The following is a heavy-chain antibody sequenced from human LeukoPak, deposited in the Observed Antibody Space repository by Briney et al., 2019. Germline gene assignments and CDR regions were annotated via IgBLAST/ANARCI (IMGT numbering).Heavy chain of an antibody. Sequence: PGGSLRLSCVVSGFTFSSSWTHWVRQAPGRGLVYVSRISSDGSDIFYADSVKGRFTISRDNSKNMLYLQMNSLRAEDTAVYYCARDKGAATEERSDYWGQGTLVTVSS. V-gene: IGHV3-74*01. CDR3: ARDKGAATEERSDY. CDR1: GFTFSSSW. CDR2: ISSDGSDI. J-gene: IGHJ4*02. D-gene: IGHD1-26*01.